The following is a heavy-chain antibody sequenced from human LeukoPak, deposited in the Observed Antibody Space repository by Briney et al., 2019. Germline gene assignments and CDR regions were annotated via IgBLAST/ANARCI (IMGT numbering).Heavy chain of an antibody. D-gene: IGHD3-22*01. CDR1: GITLSNYG. J-gene: IGHJ4*02. V-gene: IGHV3-23*01. CDR2: MSGSGGRT. CDR3: AKRGVVIRVILVGFHKEAYYFDS. Sequence: GGSLRLSCAVSGITLSNYGMSWVRQAPGKGLEWVAGMSGSGGRTNYADSVKGRSTISRDNPKNTLYLQMNNLRAEDTAVYFCAKRGVVIRVILVGFHKEAYYFDSWGQGALVTVSS.